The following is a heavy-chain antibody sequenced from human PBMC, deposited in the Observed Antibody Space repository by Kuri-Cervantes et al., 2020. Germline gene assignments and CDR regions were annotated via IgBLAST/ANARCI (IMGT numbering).Heavy chain of an antibody. CDR1: GYTFTSYN. CDR2: MNPNSGNT. Sequence: ASVKVSCKASGYTFTSYNINWVRQATGQGLEWMGWMNPNSGNTGYAQKFQGRVTMTRNTSISTAYMELRSVRSDDTAVYYCAREPARVVVPMDVWGQGTTVTVSS. CDR3: AREPARVVVPMDV. D-gene: IGHD2-15*01. V-gene: IGHV1-8*01. J-gene: IGHJ6*02.